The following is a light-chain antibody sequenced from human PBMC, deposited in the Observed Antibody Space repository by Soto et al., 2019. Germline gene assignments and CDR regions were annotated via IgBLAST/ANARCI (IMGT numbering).Light chain of an antibody. CDR3: QQRSNWPYT. CDR1: QSVSRY. J-gene: IGKJ2*01. V-gene: IGKV3-11*01. CDR2: DAS. Sequence: EIVLTQSPATLSFSPGERVTLSCRASQSVSRYLGWYQQKPGQAPRLLIYDASNRATGIPARFSGSGSGTDFTRTISSLEPEDSAVYYCQQRSNWPYTFGQGTKLEIK.